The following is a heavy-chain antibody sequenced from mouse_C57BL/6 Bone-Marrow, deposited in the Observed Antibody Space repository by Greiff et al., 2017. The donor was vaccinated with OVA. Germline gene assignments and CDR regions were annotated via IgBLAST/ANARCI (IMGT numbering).Heavy chain of an antibody. CDR3: ARDGYWMYWDV. V-gene: IGHV1-64*01. CDR2: IHPNSGST. CDR1: GYTFTSYW. J-gene: IGHJ1*03. Sequence: QVQLQQPGAELVKPGASVKLSCKASGYTFTSYWMHWVKQRPGQGLEWIGMIHPNSGSTNYNEKFKSKATLTVDKSSSTAYMQLSSLTSEDSAVYDCARDGYWMYWDVWGTGTTVTVSS. D-gene: IGHD2-3*01.